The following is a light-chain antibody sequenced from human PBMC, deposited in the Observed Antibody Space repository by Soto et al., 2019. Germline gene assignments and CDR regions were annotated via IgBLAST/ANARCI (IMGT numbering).Light chain of an antibody. J-gene: IGLJ2*01. CDR1: SSDVGGYDY. V-gene: IGLV2-8*01. CDR3: SSYAGSNNWGV. Sequence: QSVLTQPPSASGSPGQSVTISCTGTSSDVGGYDYVSWYQQHPGKAPKLMIYEVSKRPSGVPDRFSGSKSGNTASLTVSGLHAEDEADYYCSSYAGSNNWGVFGGGTKLTVL. CDR2: EVS.